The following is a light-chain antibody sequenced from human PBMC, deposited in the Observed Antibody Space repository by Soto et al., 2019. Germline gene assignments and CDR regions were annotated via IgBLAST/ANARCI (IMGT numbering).Light chain of an antibody. V-gene: IGKV3-20*01. Sequence: DIVLTQSPGTLSLSPGERATLSCRASQSVSSNYLGWYQQKPGQAPRLLIYHASSRATGIPDRFSGSGSGTDFTLTISRLEPEDFAVYYCQQYGTSRTFGQGTKVDMK. CDR2: HAS. CDR1: QSVSSNY. J-gene: IGKJ1*01. CDR3: QQYGTSRT.